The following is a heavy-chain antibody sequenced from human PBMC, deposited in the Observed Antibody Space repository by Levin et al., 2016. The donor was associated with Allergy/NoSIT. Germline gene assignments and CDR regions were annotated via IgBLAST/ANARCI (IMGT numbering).Heavy chain of an antibody. Sequence: LSLTCAASGFTFDDYAMHWVRQAPGKGLEWVSGISWNSGSIGYADSVKGRFTISRDNAKNSLYLQMNSLRAEDTALYYCAKETLEYYYDSSGYAQPYYYYYYGMDVWGQGTTVTVSS. J-gene: IGHJ6*02. D-gene: IGHD3-22*01. CDR1: GFTFDDYA. CDR2: ISWNSGSI. V-gene: IGHV3-9*01. CDR3: AKETLEYYYDSSGYAQPYYYYYYGMDV.